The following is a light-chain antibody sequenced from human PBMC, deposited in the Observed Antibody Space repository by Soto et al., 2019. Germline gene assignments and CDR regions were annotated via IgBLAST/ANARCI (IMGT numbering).Light chain of an antibody. CDR3: QQYNKWPSGHT. CDR2: DAS. Sequence: DIQMTQSPSSLSAYIGDRVTITCQASHDINNNLNWYQQKPGKAPKLLIHDASTLEKGVPSRFSGSGSGTDFTFTISSLQPEDIAVYYCQQYNKWPSGHTFGQGTKLEIK. J-gene: IGKJ2*01. V-gene: IGKV1-33*01. CDR1: HDINNN.